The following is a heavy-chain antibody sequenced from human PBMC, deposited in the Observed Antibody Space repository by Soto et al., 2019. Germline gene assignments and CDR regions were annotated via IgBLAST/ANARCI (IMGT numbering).Heavy chain of an antibody. CDR3: ARQSYCSSTSCYSPARWFDP. Sequence: QVQLQESGPGLVKPSQTLSLTCTVSGGSISSGDYYWSWIRQPPGKGLEWIGYIYYSGSTYYNPSLNSRVTISVDTSKNQFSLKLSSVTAADTAVYYCARQSYCSSTSCYSPARWFDPWGQGTLVTVSS. CDR1: GGSISSGDYY. D-gene: IGHD2-2*01. CDR2: IYYSGST. V-gene: IGHV4-30-4*01. J-gene: IGHJ5*02.